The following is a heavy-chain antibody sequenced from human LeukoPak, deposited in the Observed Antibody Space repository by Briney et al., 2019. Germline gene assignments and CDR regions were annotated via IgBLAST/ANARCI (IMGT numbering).Heavy chain of an antibody. D-gene: IGHD5-18*01. J-gene: IGHJ4*02. CDR2: INPNSGGT. CDR3: ATGSYGREMLDY. V-gene: IGHV1-2*02. CDR1: GYTFTSNY. Sequence: ASVKVSCKAFGYTFTSNYMHWVRQAPGQGLEWMGWINPNSGGTNYAQKFQGRVTMTRDTSISTAYMELSRLRSDDTAVYYCATGSYGREMLDYWGQGTLVTVSS.